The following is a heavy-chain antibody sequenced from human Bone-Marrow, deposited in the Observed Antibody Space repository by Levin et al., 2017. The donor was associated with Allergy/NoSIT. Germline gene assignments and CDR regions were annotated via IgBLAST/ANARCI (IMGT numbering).Heavy chain of an antibody. V-gene: IGHV4-61*02. Sequence: KPSETLSFTCSVSGGSISSGRYYFTWVRQSAGKGLEWIGRIYTTGSTNYNPSLESRVTISRDTFKKEVYLTLSSVTAADTAVYYCARDRLASLYYYSMDVWGRGTTVIVSS. CDR3: ARDRLASLYYYSMDV. CDR2: IYTTGST. CDR1: GGSISSGRYY. J-gene: IGHJ6*03.